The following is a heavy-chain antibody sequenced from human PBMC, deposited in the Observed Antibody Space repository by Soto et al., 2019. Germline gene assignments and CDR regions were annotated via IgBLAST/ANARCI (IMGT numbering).Heavy chain of an antibody. D-gene: IGHD1-20*01. CDR1: GFSLSTSGMC. V-gene: IGHV2-70*11. J-gene: IGHJ6*02. CDR3: ARSPITGTWTYYGMDV. CDR2: IDWDDDK. Sequence: SGPTLVNPTQTLTLTCTFSGFSLSTSGMCVSWIRQPPGKALEWLARIDWDDDKYYSTSLKTRLTISKDTSKNQVVLTMTNMDPVDTATYYCARSPITGTWTYYGMDVWGQGTTVTVSS.